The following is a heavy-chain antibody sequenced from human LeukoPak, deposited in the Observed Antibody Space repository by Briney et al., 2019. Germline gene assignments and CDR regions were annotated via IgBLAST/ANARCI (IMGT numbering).Heavy chain of an antibody. CDR1: GYSISSGYY. V-gene: IGHV3-21*01. Sequence: PSETLSLTCTVSGYSISSGYYWGWIRQPPGKGLEWVSSISSSSSYIYYADSVKGRFTISRDNAKNSLYLQMNSLRAEDTAVYYCAREQLAGYSSGWYDPSFDYWGQGTLVTVSS. CDR3: AREQLAGYSSGWYDPSFDY. D-gene: IGHD6-19*01. CDR2: ISSSSSYI. J-gene: IGHJ4*02.